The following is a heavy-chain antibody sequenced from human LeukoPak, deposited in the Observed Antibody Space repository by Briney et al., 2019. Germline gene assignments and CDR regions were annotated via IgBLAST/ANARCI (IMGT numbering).Heavy chain of an antibody. CDR2: ISYDGSNK. J-gene: IGHJ4*02. Sequence: GGSLRLSCAASGFTFSSYAMHWVRQAPGKGLEWVAVISYDGSNKYYADSVKGRFTISRDNFKNTLYLQMNSLRAEDTAVYYCARAQAPYRLPTGIDYWGQGTLVTVSS. CDR1: GFTFSSYA. D-gene: IGHD2-2*01. CDR3: ARAQAPYRLPTGIDY. V-gene: IGHV3-30*04.